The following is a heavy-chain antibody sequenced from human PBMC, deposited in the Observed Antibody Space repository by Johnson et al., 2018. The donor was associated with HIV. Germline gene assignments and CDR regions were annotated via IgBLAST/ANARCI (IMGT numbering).Heavy chain of an antibody. CDR2: INWNGGST. Sequence: VQLVESGGGVVQPGGSLRLSCAASGFTLSSYWMHWVRQVPGKGPVWVSRINWNGGSTGYADSVKGRFTISRDNAKNSLYLQMNSLRAEDTALYYCARARAYNWNSQSTSDAFDIWGQGTMVTVSS. CDR3: ARARAYNWNSQSTSDAFDI. J-gene: IGHJ3*02. V-gene: IGHV3-20*04. CDR1: GFTLSSYW. D-gene: IGHD1-20*01.